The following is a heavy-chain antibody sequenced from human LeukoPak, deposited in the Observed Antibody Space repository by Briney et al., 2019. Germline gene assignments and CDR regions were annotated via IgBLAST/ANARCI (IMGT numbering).Heavy chain of an antibody. CDR2: IHPNSGGT. CDR3: ARAAPYYYDSSGYYGYDAFDI. CDR1: GYTFTGYY. V-gene: IGHV1-2*02. J-gene: IGHJ3*02. D-gene: IGHD3-22*01. Sequence: GASVKVSCKASGYTFTGYYMHWVRQAPGQGLECMGWIHPNSGGTIYAQKFRGRVTMTRDTSVTTAYMELTSLRSDDTAVYYRARAAPYYYDSSGYYGYDAFDIWGQGTMVTVSS.